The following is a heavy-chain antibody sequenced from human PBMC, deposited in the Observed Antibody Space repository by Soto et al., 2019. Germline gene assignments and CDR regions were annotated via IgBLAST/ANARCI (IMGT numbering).Heavy chain of an antibody. CDR1: GFTFSNYW. J-gene: IGHJ3*02. CDR2: INSDGSST. Sequence: GGSLRLSCAASGFTFSNYWMQWVRQAPGKGLVWVSRINSDGSSTSYADSVKGRFTISRDNAKNTLYLQMNSLRAEDTAVYYCTRFGAYYYDTSASQSSFDIWGQGTMVTVS. D-gene: IGHD3-22*01. CDR3: TRFGAYYYDTSASQSSFDI. V-gene: IGHV3-74*01.